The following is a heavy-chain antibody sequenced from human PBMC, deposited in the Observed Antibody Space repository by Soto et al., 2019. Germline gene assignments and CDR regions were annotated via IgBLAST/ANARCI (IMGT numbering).Heavy chain of an antibody. J-gene: IGHJ3*02. D-gene: IGHD4-17*01. CDR1: GFTFSSYG. Sequence: PGGSLRLSCAASGFTFSSYGMHWVRQAPGKGLEWVAVIWYDGSNKYYADSVKGRFTISRDNSKNTLYLQMNSLRAEDTAVYYCARDDDDYGDYNAFDIWGQGTMVTVSS. V-gene: IGHV3-33*01. CDR3: ARDDDDYGDYNAFDI. CDR2: IWYDGSNK.